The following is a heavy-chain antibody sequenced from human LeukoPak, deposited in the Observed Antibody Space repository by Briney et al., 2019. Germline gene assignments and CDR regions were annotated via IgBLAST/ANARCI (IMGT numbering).Heavy chain of an antibody. Sequence: PSETLSLTCIVSGGPISTHYWSWSRQPPGKGLEWIGYNGYSGSTNYNPSLKSRVTISVDTSKNQFSLKLNSVTAANTAVYYCARGATFRGTYYMDVWGKGTTVTVSS. CDR1: GGPISTHY. D-gene: IGHD3-10*01. V-gene: IGHV4-59*11. J-gene: IGHJ6*03. CDR3: ARGATFRGTYYMDV. CDR2: NGYSGST.